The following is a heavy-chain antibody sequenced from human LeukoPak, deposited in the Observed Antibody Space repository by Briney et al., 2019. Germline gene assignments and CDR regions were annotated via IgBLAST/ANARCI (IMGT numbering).Heavy chain of an antibody. CDR2: INPNSGDT. CDR3: ARDFEGPYRSVWYLLY. J-gene: IGHJ4*02. V-gene: IGHV1-2*02. Sequence: GASVKVSCKASGYTFTGYYMHWVRQAPGQGLEWMGWINPNSGDTKYEQKFRGRVTMTTDMSISTAYMELTSLRPDDTAIYYCARDFEGPYRSVWYLLYWGQGTLVTVSS. D-gene: IGHD6-19*01. CDR1: GYTFTGYY.